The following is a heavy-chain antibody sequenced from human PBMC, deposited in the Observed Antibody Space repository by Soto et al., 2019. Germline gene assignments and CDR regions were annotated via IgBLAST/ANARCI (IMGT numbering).Heavy chain of an antibody. CDR2: INHSGST. CDR3: ARRPYYGDYVWTFDY. J-gene: IGHJ4*02. V-gene: IGHV4-34*01. CDR1: GGSFSGYY. Sequence: SETLSLTCAVYGGSFSGYYWSWIRQPPGKGLEWIGEINHSGSTNYNPSLKSRVTISVDTSKNQFSLKLSSVTAADTAVYYCARRPYYGDYVWTFDYWGQGTLVTVSS. D-gene: IGHD4-17*01.